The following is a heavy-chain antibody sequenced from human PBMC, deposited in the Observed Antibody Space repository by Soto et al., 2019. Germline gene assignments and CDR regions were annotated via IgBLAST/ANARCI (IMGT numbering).Heavy chain of an antibody. D-gene: IGHD3-22*01. V-gene: IGHV3-23*01. Sequence: GGSLRLSCAASGFTFSSYAMSWVRQAPGKGLEWVSAISGSGGSTYYADSVKGRFTISRDNSKNTLYLQMNSLRAEDTAVYYCAKDLNYYDSSGYLGPDAFDIWGQGTMVTVSS. J-gene: IGHJ3*02. CDR1: GFTFSSYA. CDR3: AKDLNYYDSSGYLGPDAFDI. CDR2: ISGSGGST.